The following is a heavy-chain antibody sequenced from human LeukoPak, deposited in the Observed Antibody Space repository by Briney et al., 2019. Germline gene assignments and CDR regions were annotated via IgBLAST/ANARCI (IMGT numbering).Heavy chain of an antibody. V-gene: IGHV4-59*01. J-gene: IGHJ6*03. CDR2: IYTSGST. CDR3: ARTKTNYYYYMDV. CDR1: GGSISSYY. D-gene: IGHD1-1*01. Sequence: PSETLSLTCTVSGGSISSYYWSWIRQPPGKGLEWIGYIYTSGSTNYNPSLKSRVTISVDTSKNQFSLKLSSVTAADTAVYYCARTKTNYYYYMDVWGKGTTVTVSS.